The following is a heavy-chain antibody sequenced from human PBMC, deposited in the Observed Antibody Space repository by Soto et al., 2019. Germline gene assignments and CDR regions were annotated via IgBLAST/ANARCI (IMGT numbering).Heavy chain of an antibody. Sequence: GVAVRLSCAASGVIFRDFYMSWIGQVPGKGLEWLSKISSSSSSTDYADSVKGRFTISRDNAKNSLYLQMSSLRAEDTAVYYCARDRGGGSIFGGHYGMDVWGQGTTVTVSS. CDR2: ISSSSSST. J-gene: IGHJ6*02. CDR3: ARDRGGGSIFGGHYGMDV. D-gene: IGHD3-3*01. CDR1: GVIFRDFY. V-gene: IGHV3-11*06.